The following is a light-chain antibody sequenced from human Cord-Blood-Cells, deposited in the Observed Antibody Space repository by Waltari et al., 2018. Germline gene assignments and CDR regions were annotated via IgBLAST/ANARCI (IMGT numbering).Light chain of an antibody. J-gene: IGLJ1*01. CDR1: SSHGGSYNL. V-gene: IGLV2-23*01. CDR3: CSYAGSSTYYV. CDR2: EGS. Sequence: QSALTQPAAVSGSPGQSTTSSCTGTSSHGGSYNLVPWYQQHPGKAPKLMIYEGSKRPSGVSNRFSGSKSGNTASLTISGLQAEDEADYYCCSYAGSSTYYVFGTGTKVTVL.